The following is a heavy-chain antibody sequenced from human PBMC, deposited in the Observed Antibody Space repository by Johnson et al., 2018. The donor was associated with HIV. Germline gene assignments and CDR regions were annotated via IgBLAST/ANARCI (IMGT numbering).Heavy chain of an antibody. CDR2: IYSGGST. CDR1: GFTVSRNY. CDR3: ATRDPTYRPGVFDI. Sequence: VQLVESGGGVVQPGGSLRLSCAASGFTVSRNYMSWVRQAPGKGLAWVSVIYSGGSTYYADSVKGRFTISRDNSKNTLYLQMNSLRAEDMAVYYCATRDPTYRPGVFDIWGQGTMVTVSS. J-gene: IGHJ3*02. D-gene: IGHD2-2*02. V-gene: IGHV3-66*01.